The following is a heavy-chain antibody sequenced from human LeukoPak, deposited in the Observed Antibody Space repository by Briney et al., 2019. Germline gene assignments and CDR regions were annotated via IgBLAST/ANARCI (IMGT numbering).Heavy chain of an antibody. Sequence: PGMSLRLSCAASGFTFNNFAMHWVRQAPGKGLEWVTSIWVDGSNIHYADSVKGRVIISRDNSKSALYLQMNSLRAEDTAIYYCARDSLPMAVTGPFDHWGQGALVTVSS. CDR3: ARDSLPMAVTGPFDH. J-gene: IGHJ4*02. D-gene: IGHD6-19*01. CDR2: IWVDGSNI. V-gene: IGHV3-33*08. CDR1: GFTFNNFA.